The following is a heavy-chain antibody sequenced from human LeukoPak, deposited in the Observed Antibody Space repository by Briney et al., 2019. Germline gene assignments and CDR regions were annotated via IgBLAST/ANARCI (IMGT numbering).Heavy chain of an antibody. J-gene: IGHJ1*01. CDR3: ARAGTYYYDSSGSSNFQH. Sequence: GASVKVSCKASGYTFTSYGISWVRQAPGQGLEWMGRIIPILGIANYAQKFQGRVTITADKSTSTAYMELSSLRSEDTAVYYCARAGTYYYDSSGSSNFQHWGQGTLVTVSS. V-gene: IGHV1-69*04. CDR1: GYTFTSYG. D-gene: IGHD3-22*01. CDR2: IIPILGIA.